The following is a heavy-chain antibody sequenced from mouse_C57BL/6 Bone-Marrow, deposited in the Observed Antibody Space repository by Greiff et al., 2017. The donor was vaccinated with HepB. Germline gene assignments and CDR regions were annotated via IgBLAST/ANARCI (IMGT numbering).Heavy chain of an antibody. CDR1: GYAFTNYL. CDR3: ARRDYGSSYWFAY. J-gene: IGHJ3*01. Sequence: VQLQESGAELVRPGTSVKVSCKASGYAFTNYLIEWVKQRPGQGLEWIGVINPGSGGTNYNEKFKGKATLTADKSSSTAYMQLSSLTSEDSAVYLCARRDYGSSYWFAYWGQGTLVTVS. D-gene: IGHD1-1*01. CDR2: INPGSGGT. V-gene: IGHV1-54*01.